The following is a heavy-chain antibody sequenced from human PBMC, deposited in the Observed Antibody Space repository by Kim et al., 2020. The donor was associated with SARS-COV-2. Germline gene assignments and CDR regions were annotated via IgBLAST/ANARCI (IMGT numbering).Heavy chain of an antibody. V-gene: IGHV3-23*01. D-gene: IGHD2-21*02. Sequence: GGSLRLSCAASGLTFGTYVVAWVRQAPGKGLEWVSGITSNGITSYIDSVKGRFTISRDNSKNTMYLQMNNLRAADTALYFCARGVTSWGQGTLVTVSP. CDR1: GLTFGTYV. J-gene: IGHJ5*02. CDR3: ARGVTS. CDR2: ITSNGIT.